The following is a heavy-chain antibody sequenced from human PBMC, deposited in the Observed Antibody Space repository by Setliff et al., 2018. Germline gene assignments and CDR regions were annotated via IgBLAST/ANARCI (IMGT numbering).Heavy chain of an antibody. V-gene: IGHV3-23*01. D-gene: IGHD4-17*01. CDR3: ARDANGDYVGAFAP. J-gene: IGHJ5*02. CDR2: IHVSGGST. Sequence: GGSLRLSCVASTFTFSKYAVTWVRQAPGKGLEWVSSIHVSGGSTYYADSVKGRFTISRDNSRNTLYLQMNSLRAEDTASYYCARDANGDYVGAFAPWGQGILVTVSS. CDR1: TFTFSKYA.